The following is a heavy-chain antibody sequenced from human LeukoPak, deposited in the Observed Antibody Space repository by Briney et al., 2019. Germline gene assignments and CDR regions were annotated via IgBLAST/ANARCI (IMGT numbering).Heavy chain of an antibody. CDR1: GGSISSYY. CDR2: IYHSGST. V-gene: IGHV4-38-2*02. CDR3: ARSLIAAAGTCYFDY. D-gene: IGHD6-13*01. J-gene: IGHJ4*02. Sequence: SETLSFTCTVSGGSISSYYWGWIRQPPGKGLEWIGSIYHSGSTYYNPSLKSRVTISVDTSKNQFSLKLSSVTAADTAVYYCARSLIAAAGTCYFDYWGQGTLVTVSS.